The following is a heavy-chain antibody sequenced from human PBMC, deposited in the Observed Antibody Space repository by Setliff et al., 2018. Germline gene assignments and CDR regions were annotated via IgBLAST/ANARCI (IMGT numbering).Heavy chain of an antibody. CDR3: ARSDHLVVDGFDV. D-gene: IGHD3-16*01. CDR2: INPKTGGT. CDR1: GYAFTDNY. V-gene: IGHV1-2*04. J-gene: IGHJ3*01. Sequence: GASVKVSCKTSGYAFTDNYIHWVRQAPGQGLEWMGWINPKTGGTSLARKFQGWVSMTRDTSITTAYMELSRLTSDDMAVYFCARSDHLVVDGFDVWGQGTMVTVS.